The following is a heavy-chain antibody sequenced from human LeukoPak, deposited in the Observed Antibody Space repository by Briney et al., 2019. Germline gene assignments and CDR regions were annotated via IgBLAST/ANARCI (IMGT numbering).Heavy chain of an antibody. D-gene: IGHD1-26*01. CDR1: GDSVSSDSAT. V-gene: IGHV6-1*01. Sequence: SQTLSLTCAISGDSVSSDSATWNWIRRSPSRGLEWLGRTCYRSKWYNDYAVSVKSRITINPDTSKNQFSLHLNSVTPEDTAVYYCARSGSYRFDYWGQGTLVTVSS. J-gene: IGHJ4*02. CDR2: TCYRSKWYN. CDR3: ARSGSYRFDY.